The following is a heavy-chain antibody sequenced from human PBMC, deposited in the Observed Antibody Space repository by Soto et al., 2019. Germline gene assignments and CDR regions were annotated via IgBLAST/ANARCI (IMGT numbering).Heavy chain of an antibody. CDR3: ARHSYYHDRSGYFDS. J-gene: IGHJ4*02. Sequence: SETLSLTCTVSGGSISSGDYYWSWIRQPPGKGLEWIGYIYYSGSTNYNPSFKSRVTISVDTSRNQFSLKLSSVTAADTAVYYCARHSYYHDRSGYFDSWGQGTLVTVS. CDR2: IYYSGST. D-gene: IGHD3-22*01. V-gene: IGHV4-30-4*01. CDR1: GGSISSGDYY.